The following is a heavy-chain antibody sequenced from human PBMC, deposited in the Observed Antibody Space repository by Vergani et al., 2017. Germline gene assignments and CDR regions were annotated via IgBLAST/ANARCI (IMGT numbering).Heavy chain of an antibody. D-gene: IGHD6-13*01. J-gene: IGHJ4*02. Sequence: EVQLVESGGGLVQPGGSLRLSCSTFGFTFSSYAMCWVRQAPGKGLEFVSSISTNGGTTYYADSVKGRFTISRDNSESTLHLQMTSLRAEDTAVYYCANIAAPGPRGRGTGNWGQGTLVTVSS. V-gene: IGHV3-64D*06. CDR3: ANIAAPGPRGRGTGN. CDR1: GFTFSSYA. CDR2: ISTNGGTT.